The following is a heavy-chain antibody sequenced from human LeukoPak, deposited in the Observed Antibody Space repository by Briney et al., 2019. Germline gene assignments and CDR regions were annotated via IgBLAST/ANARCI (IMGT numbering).Heavy chain of an antibody. J-gene: IGHJ5*02. CDR2: IYYSGST. CDR1: GGSISSGDYY. V-gene: IGHV4-30-4*01. CDR3: TREYGDDNWFDP. Sequence: SQTLSLTCTVSGGSISSGDYYWSWIRQPPGKGLEWIGYIYYSGSTYYNPSLKSRVIISVDTSKNQFSLKLSSVTAADTAVYYCTREYGDDNWFDPWGQGTLVTVSS. D-gene: IGHD4-17*01.